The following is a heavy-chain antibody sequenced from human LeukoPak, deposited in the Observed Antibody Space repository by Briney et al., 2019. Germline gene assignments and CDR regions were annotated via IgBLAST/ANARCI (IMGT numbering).Heavy chain of an antibody. CDR2: IRSKAYGGTT. V-gene: IGHV3-49*04. D-gene: IGHD2-15*01. CDR3: TRDGGFLYYLDY. CDR1: GFTFSDYA. J-gene: IGHJ4*02. Sequence: GGSLRLSCTASGFTFSDYAVNWVRQAPGKGLEWVAFIRSKAYGGTTEYAASVKGRFTFSRDDSKSIACLQMNNLKTEDTAVYYCTRDGGFLYYLDYWGQGALVTVSS.